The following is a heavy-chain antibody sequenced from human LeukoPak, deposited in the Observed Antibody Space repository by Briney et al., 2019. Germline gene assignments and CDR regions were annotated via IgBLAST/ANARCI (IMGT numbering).Heavy chain of an antibody. CDR3: AREGLGQPYYYYMDV. Sequence: GGSLRLSCAASGFTFSSYSINWVRQAPGKGLEWVSSISSSSSYIYYADSVKGRFTISRDNAKNSLYLQMNSLRAEDTAVYYCAREGLGQPYYYYMDVWGKGTTVTVSS. V-gene: IGHV3-21*01. CDR2: ISSSSSYI. CDR1: GFTFSSYS. J-gene: IGHJ6*03. D-gene: IGHD1-14*01.